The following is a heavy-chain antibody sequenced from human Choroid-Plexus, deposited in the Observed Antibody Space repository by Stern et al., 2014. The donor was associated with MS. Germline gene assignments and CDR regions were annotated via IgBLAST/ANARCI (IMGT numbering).Heavy chain of an antibody. Sequence: VELVEYGGGVVQPGRPLRLSCVASGFTLGSCAMHWVRQAPGKGLEWGAGVSYDGSNKYYADSVKGRFTISRDNSQNTLYMQMSSLRPEDTAVYYCAKDRQYLTYFFDHWGQGSLVTISS. CDR2: VSYDGSNK. CDR1: GFTLGSCA. J-gene: IGHJ5*02. CDR3: AKDRQYLTYFFDH. D-gene: IGHD2/OR15-2a*01. V-gene: IGHV3-30*18.